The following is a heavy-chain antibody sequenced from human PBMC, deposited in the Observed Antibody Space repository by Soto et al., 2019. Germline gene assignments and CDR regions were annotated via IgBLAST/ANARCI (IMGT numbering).Heavy chain of an antibody. CDR1: GGYVNIGSFY. CDR3: ARIGDSGNWYRAAT. CDR2: MYYTGST. V-gene: IGHV4-61*01. J-gene: IGHJ5*02. Sequence: QVQLQESGPGLVKPSETLSLTCTVSGGYVNIGSFYWSWIRQPPGKGLEWIGHMYYTGSTNYNPSLKRRVTISAGTSKNQFSLKVNSVTAADTAVYYCARIGDSGNWYRAATWCQGTLVTVSS. D-gene: IGHD6-13*01.